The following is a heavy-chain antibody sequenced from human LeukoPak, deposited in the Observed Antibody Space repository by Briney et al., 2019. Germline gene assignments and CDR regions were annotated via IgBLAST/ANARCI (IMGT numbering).Heavy chain of an antibody. J-gene: IGHJ4*02. V-gene: IGHV4-39*01. CDR2: IYYSGST. D-gene: IGHD1-26*01. CDR3: ARRSPGGSYFDY. CDR1: GGSISSSSYY. Sequence: PSETLSLTCTVSGGSISSSSYYWGWIRQPPGKGLEWIGSIYYSGSTYYNPSLKSRVTISVDTSKNQFSLKLSPVTAADTAVYYCARRSPGGSYFDYWGQGTLVTVFS.